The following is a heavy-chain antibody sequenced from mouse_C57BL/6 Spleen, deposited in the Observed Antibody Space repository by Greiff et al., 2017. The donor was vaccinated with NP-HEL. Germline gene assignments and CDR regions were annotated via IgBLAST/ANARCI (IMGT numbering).Heavy chain of an antibody. Sequence: EVKVEESGPGLVKPSQSLSLTCSVTGYSITSGYYWNWIRQFPGNKLEWMGYISYDGSNNYNPSLKNRISITRDTSKNQFFLKLNSVTTEDTATYYCASYDYGSSGWYFDVWGTGTTVTVSS. CDR3: ASYDYGSSGWYFDV. J-gene: IGHJ1*03. D-gene: IGHD1-1*01. CDR1: GYSITSGYY. CDR2: ISYDGSN. V-gene: IGHV3-6*01.